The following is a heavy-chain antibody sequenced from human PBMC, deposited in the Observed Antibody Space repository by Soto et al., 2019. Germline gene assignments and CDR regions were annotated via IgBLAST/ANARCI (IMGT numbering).Heavy chain of an antibody. V-gene: IGHV3-23*01. CDR3: AKFRDYNDFFDY. CDR1: GFTFSSYA. Sequence: GSLRLSCAASGFTFSSYAMSWVRQAPGKGLAWVSTISGGSGSTNYADSVKGRFTISRGNSKNTLYLQMNSLRAEDTAVYYCAKFRDYNDFFDYWGQGTLVTVSS. CDR2: ISGGSGST. D-gene: IGHD4-4*01. J-gene: IGHJ4*02.